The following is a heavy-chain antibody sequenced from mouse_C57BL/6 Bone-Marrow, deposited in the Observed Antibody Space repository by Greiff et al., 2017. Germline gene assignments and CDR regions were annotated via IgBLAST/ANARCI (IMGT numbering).Heavy chain of an antibody. CDR2: ISSGGSYT. CDR1: GFTFSSYG. Sequence: EVKVVESGGDLVKPGGSLKLSCAASGFTFSSYGMSWVRQTPDKRLEWVATISSGGSYTYYPDSVKGRFTISRDNAKNTLYLQMSSLKSEDTAMYYCARGGLRRAWFAYWGQGTLVSGCA. D-gene: IGHD2-2*01. V-gene: IGHV5-6*01. J-gene: IGHJ3*01. CDR3: ARGGLRRAWFAY.